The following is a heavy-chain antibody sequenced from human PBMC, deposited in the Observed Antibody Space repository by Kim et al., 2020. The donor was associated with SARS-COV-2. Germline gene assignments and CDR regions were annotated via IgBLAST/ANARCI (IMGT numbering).Heavy chain of an antibody. Sequence: SPSFQGQVTISADKSISTAYLQGSSLKASDTAMYYCASIAARPNYYFDYWGQGTLVTVSS. J-gene: IGHJ4*02. CDR3: ASIAARPNYYFDY. D-gene: IGHD6-6*01. V-gene: IGHV5-51*01.